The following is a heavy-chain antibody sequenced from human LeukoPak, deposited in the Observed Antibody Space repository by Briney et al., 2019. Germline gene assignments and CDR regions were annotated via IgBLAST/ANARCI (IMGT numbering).Heavy chain of an antibody. V-gene: IGHV3-74*01. CDR3: ARVSGLGMNEYYQH. CDR1: GLTFSNSW. CDR2: INNEGTTI. D-gene: IGHD3-10*01. Sequence: PGGSLRLSCEASGLTFSNSWMHWVRQAPGKGLAWVSRINNEGTTISYADSVKGRFTISRDNAKNTLYLQMNSLRAEDTAVYYCARVSGLGMNEYYQHWGQGTLVTVAS. J-gene: IGHJ1*01.